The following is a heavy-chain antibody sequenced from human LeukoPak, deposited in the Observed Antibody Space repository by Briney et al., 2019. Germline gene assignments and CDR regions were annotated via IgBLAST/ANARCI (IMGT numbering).Heavy chain of an antibody. Sequence: GGSLRLSCAASGFTFSSYSMNWVRQAPGKGLEWVSTISGSGASTFYTDSVKGRFTISRDNSKNILYLEMNSLRAEDTAVYYCAKDMITFGGVIAKSAFDIWGQGTLVTVSS. V-gene: IGHV3-23*01. CDR1: GFTFSSYS. CDR2: ISGSGAST. D-gene: IGHD3-16*02. J-gene: IGHJ3*02. CDR3: AKDMITFGGVIAKSAFDI.